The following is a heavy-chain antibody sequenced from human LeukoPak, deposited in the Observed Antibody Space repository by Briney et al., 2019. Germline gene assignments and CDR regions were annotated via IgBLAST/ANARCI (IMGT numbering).Heavy chain of an antibody. CDR2: IYRSGST. CDR3: ARNGAYSIDY. V-gene: IGHV4-30-2*01. J-gene: IGHJ4*02. CDR1: GGSISSGGYY. D-gene: IGHD4-17*01. Sequence: SQTLSLTCTVSGGSISSGGYYWSWIRQPPGKGLEWIGEIYRSGSTNSNPSLKSRITISVDGSKNQFSLNLNSVTAADTAVYYCARNGAYSIDYWGQGTLVTVSS.